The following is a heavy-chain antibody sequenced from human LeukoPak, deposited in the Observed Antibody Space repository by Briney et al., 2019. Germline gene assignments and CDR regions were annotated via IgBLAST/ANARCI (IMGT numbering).Heavy chain of an antibody. Sequence: SETLSLTCTVSGGSISSYYWSWIRQPPGKGLEWIGYIYYSGSTNYNPSLKSRVTISVDTSKNQFSLKLSSVTAADTAVYYCARGPLVSSGWYDYYFDYWGQGTLVTVSS. J-gene: IGHJ4*02. CDR3: ARGPLVSSGWYDYYFDY. D-gene: IGHD6-19*01. CDR2: IYYSGST. V-gene: IGHV4-59*12. CDR1: GGSISSYY.